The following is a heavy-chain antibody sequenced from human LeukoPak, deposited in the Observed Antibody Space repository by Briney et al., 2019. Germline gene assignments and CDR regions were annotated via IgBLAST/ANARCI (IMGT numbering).Heavy chain of an antibody. CDR3: ARGMVRGVPDY. CDR1: GFTFSSYS. D-gene: IGHD3-10*01. Sequence: GGSLRLSCAASGFTFSSYSMNWVRQAPGKGLEWVSSISSSSSYIHYADSVKGRITISRDNAKNPLFLQMKSLRAEDTAVYYCARGMVRGVPDYWGQGTLVTVSS. CDR2: ISSSSSYI. V-gene: IGHV3-21*01. J-gene: IGHJ4*02.